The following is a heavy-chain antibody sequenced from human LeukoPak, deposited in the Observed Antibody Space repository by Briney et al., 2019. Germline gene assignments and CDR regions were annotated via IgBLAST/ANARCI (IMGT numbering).Heavy chain of an antibody. V-gene: IGHV3-66*01. J-gene: IGHJ4*02. CDR2: IYSGGST. Sequence: SGGSLRLSCAASGFTFSNYAMSWLRQAPGKGLEWVSVIYSGGSTHYADSVKGRFTISRDNPKNTLYLQMNSLRAEDTAVYYCARDRLHYDSLTGYPADWGQGTLVTVSS. CDR1: GFTFSNYA. CDR3: ARDRLHYDSLTGYPAD. D-gene: IGHD3-9*01.